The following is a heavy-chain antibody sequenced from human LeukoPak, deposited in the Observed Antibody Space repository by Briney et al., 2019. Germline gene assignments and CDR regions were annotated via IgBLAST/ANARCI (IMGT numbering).Heavy chain of an antibody. J-gene: IGHJ4*02. D-gene: IGHD1-26*01. CDR1: GFTFSSYW. V-gene: IGHV3-74*01. CDR2: INSDGSST. Sequence: GGSLRLSCAASGFTFSSYWMHWVRQAPGKGLVWVSRINSDGSSTSYADSVKGRFTISRDNAKNTLYLQMNSLRAEDTALYYCARAAGVGPRPYFDYWGQGTLVTVSS. CDR3: ARAAGVGPRPYFDY.